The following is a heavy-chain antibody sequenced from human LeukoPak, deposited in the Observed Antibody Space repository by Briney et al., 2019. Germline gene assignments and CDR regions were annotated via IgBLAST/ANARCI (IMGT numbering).Heavy chain of an antibody. Sequence: SETLSLTCTVSGGSISSSSYYWGWIRQPPGKGLEWIGSIYYSGSTYYNPSLKSRVTMSLDTSKNQFSLKLSSVTAADTAVYYCAREGIAAAEGTFDIWGQGTMVTVSS. CDR3: AREGIAAAEGTFDI. CDR1: GGSISSSSYY. D-gene: IGHD6-13*01. V-gene: IGHV4-39*07. CDR2: IYYSGST. J-gene: IGHJ3*02.